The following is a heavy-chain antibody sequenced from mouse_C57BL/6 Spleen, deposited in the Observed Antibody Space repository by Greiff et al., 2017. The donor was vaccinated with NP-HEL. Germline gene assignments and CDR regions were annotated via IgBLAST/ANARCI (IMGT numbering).Heavy chain of an antibody. CDR3: ARRDYLDY. Sequence: VQLQQSGAELVMPGASVKLSCKASGYTFTSYWMHWVKQRPGQGLEWIGEIDPSDSYTNYNQKFKGKSTLTVDKSSSTAYMQLSSLTSEDSAVYYCARRDYLDYWGQGTTLTVSS. V-gene: IGHV1-69*01. CDR1: GYTFTSYW. CDR2: IDPSDSYT. J-gene: IGHJ2*01.